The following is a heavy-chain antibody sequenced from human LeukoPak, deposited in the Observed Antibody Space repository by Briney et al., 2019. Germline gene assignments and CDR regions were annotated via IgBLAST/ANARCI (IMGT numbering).Heavy chain of an antibody. CDR1: GSTLSGSH. Sequence: GGSLKLSCTASGSTLSGSHMHWVRQAPGKGLEWVGHIRRNYETAYGASVKGRFTISRDDSKNMAYLHMNSLRSEDTAFYFCARQTNSCHDYWGQGTLVTVSS. D-gene: IGHD2-2*01. V-gene: IGHV3-73*01. CDR2: IRRNYET. J-gene: IGHJ4*02. CDR3: ARQTNSCHDY.